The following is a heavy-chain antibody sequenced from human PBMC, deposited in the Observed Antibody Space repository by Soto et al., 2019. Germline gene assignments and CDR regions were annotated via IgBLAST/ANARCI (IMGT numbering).Heavy chain of an antibody. CDR2: IKSRTDGGTT. D-gene: IGHD3-9*01. V-gene: IGHV3-15*01. CDR1: GFTFSNAW. Sequence: EVQLVESGGGLVKPGGSLRLSCAASGFTFSNAWMKWVRQAPGKGLEWVGRIKSRTDGGTTDYAAPVKGRFTISRDDSRNTLYLQVNSLKTEDTAVYYCTAFDYDILTGYYMDYWGQGTLVTVSS. CDR3: TAFDYDILTGYYMDY. J-gene: IGHJ4*02.